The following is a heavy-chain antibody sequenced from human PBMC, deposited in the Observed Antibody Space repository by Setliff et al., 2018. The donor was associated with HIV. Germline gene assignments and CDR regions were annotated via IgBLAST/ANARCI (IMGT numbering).Heavy chain of an antibody. CDR1: GYTFTGYY. CDR3: ARATMVRGANNWFDP. J-gene: IGHJ5*02. D-gene: IGHD3-10*01. Sequence: ASVKVSCKASGYTFTGYYMHWVRQAPRQGLEWMGWINPNSGGTNYAQKFQGRVTMTRDTSISTAYMELSRLRSDDTAVYYCARATMVRGANNWFDPWGQGTLVTVSS. CDR2: INPNSGGT. V-gene: IGHV1-2*02.